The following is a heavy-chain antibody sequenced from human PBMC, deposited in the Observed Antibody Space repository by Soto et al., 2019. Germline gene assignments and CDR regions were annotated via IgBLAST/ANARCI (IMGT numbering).Heavy chain of an antibody. CDR3: AGVAEQLGIRDLDFDY. CDR1: GFTFSSYW. V-gene: IGHV3-7*03. D-gene: IGHD7-27*01. CDR2: IKQDGSEK. J-gene: IGHJ4*02. Sequence: GGSLRLSCAASGFTFSSYWMSWVRQAPGKGLEWVANIKQDGSEKYYVDSVKGRFTISRDNAKNSLYLQMNSLRAEDTAVYYGAGVAEQLGIRDLDFDYWGQGTLVTVSS.